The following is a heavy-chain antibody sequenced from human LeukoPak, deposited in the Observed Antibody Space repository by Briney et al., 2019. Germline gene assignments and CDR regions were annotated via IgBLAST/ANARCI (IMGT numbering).Heavy chain of an antibody. CDR1: GVSFSTYY. J-gene: IGHJ4*02. V-gene: IGHV4-34*01. CDR3: ARQLYGSDY. D-gene: IGHD4-17*01. CDR2: VNHSGYT. Sequence: SETLSLTCDVSGVSFSTYYWSWIRQSPEKGLEWIGEVNHSGYTNYNPSLKGRVTISVYTSKNKFSLKLSSVTAADTAVYYCARQLYGSDYWGQGNLVTVSS.